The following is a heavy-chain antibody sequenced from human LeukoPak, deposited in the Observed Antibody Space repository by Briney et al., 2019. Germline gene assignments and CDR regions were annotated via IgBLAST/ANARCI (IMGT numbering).Heavy chain of an antibody. CDR2: IRHDGHT. D-gene: IGHD5-12*01. Sequence: LETLSLTCTVSGYFSTAYYWGWIRQPPGKGLEWIASIRHDGHTYYNPSLKSQVSISVDMSGNQFSLKLNSLTAADTAVYYCARQVATKGEWAFDVWGQGTMVTVSS. J-gene: IGHJ3*01. CDR1: GYFSTAYY. CDR3: ARQVATKGEWAFDV. V-gene: IGHV4-38-2*02.